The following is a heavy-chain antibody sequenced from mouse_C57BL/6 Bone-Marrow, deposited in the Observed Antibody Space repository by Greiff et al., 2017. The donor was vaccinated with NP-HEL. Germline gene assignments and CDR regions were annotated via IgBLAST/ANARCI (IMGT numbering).Heavy chain of an antibody. Sequence: QVQLQQSGAELARPGASVKLSCKASGYTFTSYGISWVKQRTGQGLEWIGEIYPRSGNTYYNEKFKGKATLTADKSSSTAYMELRSLTSEDSAVYFCARGEDPDYYGRRLPWFAYWGQGTLVTVSA. D-gene: IGHD1-1*01. CDR1: GYTFTSYG. CDR3: ARGEDPDYYGRRLPWFAY. J-gene: IGHJ3*01. V-gene: IGHV1-81*01. CDR2: IYPRSGNT.